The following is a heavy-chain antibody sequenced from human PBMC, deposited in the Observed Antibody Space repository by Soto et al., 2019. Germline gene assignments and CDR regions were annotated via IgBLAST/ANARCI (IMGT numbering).Heavy chain of an antibody. Sequence: PSEPLSLTCTVSGGSISSGGYYWSWIRQHPGKGLEWIGYIYYSGSTYYNPSLKSRVTISVDTSKNQFSLKLSSVTAADTAVYYCARDTWGYAFDIWGQGTMVTVS. CDR2: IYYSGST. J-gene: IGHJ3*02. V-gene: IGHV4-31*03. CDR1: GGSISSGGYY. CDR3: ARDTWGYAFDI. D-gene: IGHD1-26*01.